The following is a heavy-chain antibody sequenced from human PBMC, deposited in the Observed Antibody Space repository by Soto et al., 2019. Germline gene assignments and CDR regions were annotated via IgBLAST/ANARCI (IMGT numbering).Heavy chain of an antibody. CDR2: TRNKANSYTT. Sequence: GGSLRLSCAASGFTFSDHYMDWVRQTPGKGLEWVGRTRNKANSYTTYYANSVKGRFTISRDDPKNTLYLQMNSLTAEDTAVYYCAKARYYDSPFASWGQGTLVTVSS. CDR3: AKARYYDSPFAS. CDR1: GFTFSDHY. V-gene: IGHV3-72*01. J-gene: IGHJ4*02. D-gene: IGHD3-22*01.